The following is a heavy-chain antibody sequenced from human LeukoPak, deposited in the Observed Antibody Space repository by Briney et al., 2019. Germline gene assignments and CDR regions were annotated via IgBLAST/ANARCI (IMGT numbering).Heavy chain of an antibody. V-gene: IGHV4-39*01. CDR3: ARTRYYYNSRSYGAPYFFDY. CDR2: IYYSGST. D-gene: IGHD3-10*01. J-gene: IGHJ4*02. CDR1: GGSISSNSYY. Sequence: SETLSLTCAVSGGSISSNSYYWGWIRQPPGKGLEWIGSIYYSGSTYYNPSLKSRVTISVDTSKNQFSLKLSSVTAADTAVYYCARTRYYYNSRSYGAPYFFDYWGQGTLVSVSS.